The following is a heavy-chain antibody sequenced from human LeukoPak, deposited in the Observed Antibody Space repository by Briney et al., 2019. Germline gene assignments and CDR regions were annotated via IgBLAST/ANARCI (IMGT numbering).Heavy chain of an antibody. CDR1: GYTFTNHY. V-gene: IGHV1-46*01. Sequence: ASVKVSCKASGYTFTNHYMHWVRQAPGQGLEWLGLISPSGDKTWNAQKFQGRVTITADESTSTAYMELSSLRSEDTAVYYCARESPKGAFDIWGQGTMVTVSS. CDR3: ARESPKGAFDI. CDR2: ISPSGDKT. J-gene: IGHJ3*02.